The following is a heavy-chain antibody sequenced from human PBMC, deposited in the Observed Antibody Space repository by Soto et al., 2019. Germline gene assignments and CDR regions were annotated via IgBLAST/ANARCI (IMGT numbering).Heavy chain of an antibody. CDR3: ARPNTYYDILTGYLGAFDI. V-gene: IGHV5-51*01. CDR1: GYSFTSYW. D-gene: IGHD3-9*01. Sequence: GESLKISCKGSGYSFTSYWIGWVRQMPGKGLEWMGIIYPGDSDTRYSPSFQGQVTISADKSISTAYLQWSSLKASDTAMYYCARPNTYYDILTGYLGAFDIWGQGTMVTVSS. CDR2: IYPGDSDT. J-gene: IGHJ3*02.